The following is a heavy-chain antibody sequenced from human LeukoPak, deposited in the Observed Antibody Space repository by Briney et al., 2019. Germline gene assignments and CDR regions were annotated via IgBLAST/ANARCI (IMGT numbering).Heavy chain of an antibody. J-gene: IGHJ5*02. CDR1: GYSISSGYY. Sequence: SETLSLTRAVSGYSISSGYYWGWIRQPPGKGLEWIGSIYHSGSTYYNPSLKSRVTISVDTSKNQFSLKLSSVTAADTAVYYCARVVVVPAAMSYNWFDPWGQGTLVTVSS. CDR2: IYHSGST. CDR3: ARVVVVPAAMSYNWFDP. V-gene: IGHV4-38-2*01. D-gene: IGHD2-2*01.